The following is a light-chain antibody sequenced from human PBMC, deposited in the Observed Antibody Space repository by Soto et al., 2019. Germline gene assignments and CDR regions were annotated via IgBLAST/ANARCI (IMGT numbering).Light chain of an antibody. Sequence: QSVLTQSASVSGSPGQSITISCTGTSSDVGSFNLVSWYQQHPGKAPKLMIYEVTKRPSGVSNRFSGSKSGNTASLTISGLQAEDETDYYCWSYADSSTFFYVFGSGTKVTVL. CDR1: SSDVGSFNL. CDR2: EVT. J-gene: IGLJ1*01. CDR3: WSYADSSTFFYV. V-gene: IGLV2-23*02.